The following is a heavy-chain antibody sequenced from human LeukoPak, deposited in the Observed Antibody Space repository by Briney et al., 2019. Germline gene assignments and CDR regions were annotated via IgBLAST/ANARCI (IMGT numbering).Heavy chain of an antibody. Sequence: GGSLRLSCAASGFTFSDYYMSWIRQAPGKGLEWVSYISSSGSTIYYADSVKGRFTISRDNAKNSLYLQMNSLRAEDTAVYYCARVSSSSWYYYYYVDVWGKGTTVTVSS. J-gene: IGHJ6*03. CDR2: ISSSGSTI. CDR1: GFTFSDYY. CDR3: ARVSSSSWYYYYYVDV. V-gene: IGHV3-11*01. D-gene: IGHD6-13*01.